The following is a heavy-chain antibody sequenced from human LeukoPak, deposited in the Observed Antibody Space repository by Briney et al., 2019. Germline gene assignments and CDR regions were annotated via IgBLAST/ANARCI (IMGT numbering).Heavy chain of an antibody. Sequence: PGGSLRLSCAVSGFTFDDYAMHWVRQAPGKGLEWVSGISWNSGSTGYADSVKGRFTISRDNAKNSLYLQMNSLRAEDTALYYCAKVPYDSSGYYSDGAFDIWGQGTMVTVSS. CDR2: ISWNSGST. V-gene: IGHV3-9*01. J-gene: IGHJ3*02. CDR1: GFTFDDYA. CDR3: AKVPYDSSGYYSDGAFDI. D-gene: IGHD3-22*01.